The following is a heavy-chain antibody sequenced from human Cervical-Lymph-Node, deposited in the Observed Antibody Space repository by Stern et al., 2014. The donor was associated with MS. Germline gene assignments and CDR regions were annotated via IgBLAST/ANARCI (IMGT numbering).Heavy chain of an antibody. CDR1: GDSINSGDFH. D-gene: IGHD4-17*01. J-gene: IGHJ4*02. CDR2: IYYSGTN. V-gene: IGHV4-30-4*01. Sequence: VQLQESGPGLVKPSETLSLTCTVSGDSINSGDFHWSWVRQSPGKGLEWIGYIYYSGTNYNTPYLKSRVTMSIDTSTNQSSLNLTSVTAADTALYFCARMKTGLRENRGFDFWGQGTQVTVSS. CDR3: ARMKTGLRENRGFDF.